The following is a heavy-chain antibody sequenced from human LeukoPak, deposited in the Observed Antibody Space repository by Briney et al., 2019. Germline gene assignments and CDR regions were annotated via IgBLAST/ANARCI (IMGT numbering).Heavy chain of an antibody. J-gene: IGHJ4*02. Sequence: KPSETLSLTCAVYGGSFSGYYWSWIRQPPGKGLEWIGEINHSGSTNYNPSLKSRVTISVDTSKNQFSLKLSSVTAADTAVYYCARRTKRSYGSGSYYNTPFDYWGQGTLVTVSS. CDR1: GGSFSGYY. V-gene: IGHV4-34*01. D-gene: IGHD3-10*01. CDR3: ARRTKRSYGSGSYYNTPFDY. CDR2: INHSGST.